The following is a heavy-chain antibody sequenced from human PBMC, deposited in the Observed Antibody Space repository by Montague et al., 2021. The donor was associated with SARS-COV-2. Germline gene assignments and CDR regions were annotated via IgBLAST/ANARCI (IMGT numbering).Heavy chain of an antibody. CDR3: ARGTTVTTLFYYYYDMDV. CDR2: INHSGST. D-gene: IGHD4-11*01. J-gene: IGHJ6*02. V-gene: IGHV4-34*01. CDR1: GGSFSGYY. Sequence: SETLSLTCAVYGGSFSGYYWSWICQPPGKGLEWIGEINHSGSTNYNPSLKSRVTISVDTSKNQFSLTLSSVTAADTAVYYCARGTTVTTLFYYYYDMDVWGQGTPVTVSS.